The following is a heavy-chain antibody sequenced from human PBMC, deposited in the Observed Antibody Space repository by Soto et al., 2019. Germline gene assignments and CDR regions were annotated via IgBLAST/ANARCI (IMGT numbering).Heavy chain of an antibody. Sequence: KTSETLSLTCTVSGDSVSSGIYYWTWIRQPPGKGLEWIGYIYYNGDTNYNPSLKSRVTISVDTSKNQFSLKLNSVTAADTAVYYCARGGYSYGTMDVWGQGTTVTVSS. D-gene: IGHD5-18*01. CDR1: GDSVSSGIYY. J-gene: IGHJ6*02. CDR3: ARGGYSYGTMDV. CDR2: IYYNGDT. V-gene: IGHV4-61*01.